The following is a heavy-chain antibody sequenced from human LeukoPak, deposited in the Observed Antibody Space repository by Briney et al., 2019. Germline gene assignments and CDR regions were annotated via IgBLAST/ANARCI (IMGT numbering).Heavy chain of an antibody. CDR1: GFTFSRYA. V-gene: IGHV3-23*01. CDR2: IIGSGSGA. D-gene: IGHD3/OR15-3a*01. CDR3: AKGAATGLVDWFDP. J-gene: IGHJ5*02. Sequence: GGSLRLSCEASGFTFSRYAMMWVRQPPGKGLEWISTIIGSGSGAFCADSVTGRFTISRDNSENTMFLQMDNVRADDTALYYCAKGAATGLVDWFDPWGQGTLVSVS.